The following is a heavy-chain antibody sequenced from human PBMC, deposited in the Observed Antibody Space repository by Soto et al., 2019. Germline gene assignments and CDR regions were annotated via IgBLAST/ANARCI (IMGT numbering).Heavy chain of an antibody. CDR3: ARVPLGMATAGFDY. V-gene: IGHV3-33*01. CDR2: IWYDGSNK. D-gene: IGHD5-18*01. J-gene: IGHJ4*02. CDR1: GFTFSSYG. Sequence: GGSLRLSCAGSGFTFSSYGMHWVRQAPGKGLEWVAVIWYDGSNKYYADSVKGRFTISRDNSKNTLYLQMNSLRAEDTAVYYCARVPLGMATAGFDYWGQGTLVTVSS.